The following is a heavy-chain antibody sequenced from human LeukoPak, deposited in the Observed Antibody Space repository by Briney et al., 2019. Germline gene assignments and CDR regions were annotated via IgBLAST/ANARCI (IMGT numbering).Heavy chain of an antibody. CDR3: ATDQGLYDSSGYVHYFDY. D-gene: IGHD3-22*01. J-gene: IGHJ4*02. V-gene: IGHV1-24*01. Sequence: GASVKVSCKVSGYTLTELSMHWVRQAPGKGLEWMGGFDPEDGETIYAQKFQGRVTMTEDTSTDTAYMELSSLRSEDTAVYYCATDQGLYDSSGYVHYFDYWGQGTLVTVSS. CDR1: GYTLTELS. CDR2: FDPEDGET.